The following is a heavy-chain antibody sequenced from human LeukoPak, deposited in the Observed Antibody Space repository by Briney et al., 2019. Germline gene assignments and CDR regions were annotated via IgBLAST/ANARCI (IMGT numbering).Heavy chain of an antibody. J-gene: IGHJ4*02. V-gene: IGHV1-3*01. CDR2: INAGNGNT. D-gene: IGHD1-26*01. CDR3: ARAYSGSYLFDY. Sequence: ASVKVSCKASGGTFSSYAISWVRQAPGQRLEWMGWINAGNGNTKYSQKFQGRVTITRDTSASTAYMELSSLRSEDTAVYYCARAYSGSYLFDYWGQGTLVTVSS. CDR1: GGTFSSYA.